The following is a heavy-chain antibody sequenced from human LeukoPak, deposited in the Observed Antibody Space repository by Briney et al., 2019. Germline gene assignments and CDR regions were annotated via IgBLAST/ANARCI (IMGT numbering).Heavy chain of an antibody. CDR3: ARSPAAMVREKWFDP. D-gene: IGHD3-10*01. Sequence: ASVKVSCKASGGTFSSYAISWVRQAPGQGLEWMGGIIPIFGTANYAQKFQGRVTITADESTSTAYMELSSLRSEDTAVYYCARSPAAMVREKWFDPWGQGTLVTVSS. V-gene: IGHV1-69*13. CDR2: IIPIFGTA. CDR1: GGTFSSYA. J-gene: IGHJ5*02.